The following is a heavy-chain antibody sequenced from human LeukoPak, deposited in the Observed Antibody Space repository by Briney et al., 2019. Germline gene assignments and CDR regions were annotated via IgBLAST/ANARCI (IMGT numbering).Heavy chain of an antibody. CDR1: GITLSNYG. CDR3: AKGEGTFDY. J-gene: IGHJ4*02. CDR2: ISAGGDST. V-gene: IGHV3-23*01. Sequence: GGSLRLSCAVSGITLSNYGMSWVRQAPGKGLEWVSAISAGGDSTYYADSVKGRFTISRDNSRNTLYLQMNSLRAEDTAVYYCAKGEGTFDYWGQGTLVTVSS.